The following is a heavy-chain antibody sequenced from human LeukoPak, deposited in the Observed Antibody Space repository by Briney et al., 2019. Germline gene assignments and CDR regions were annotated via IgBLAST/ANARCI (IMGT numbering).Heavy chain of an antibody. CDR2: IYYSGST. V-gene: IGHV4-39*01. CDR1: GGSISSSSYY. D-gene: IGHD6-6*01. J-gene: IGHJ5*02. Sequence: PSETLSLTRTVSGGSISSSSYYWGWIRQPPGKGLEWIGSIYYSGSTYYNPSLKSRVTISVDTSKNQFSLKLSSVTAADTAVYYCARHVRYSSSSSWFDPWGQGTLVTVSS. CDR3: ARHVRYSSSSSWFDP.